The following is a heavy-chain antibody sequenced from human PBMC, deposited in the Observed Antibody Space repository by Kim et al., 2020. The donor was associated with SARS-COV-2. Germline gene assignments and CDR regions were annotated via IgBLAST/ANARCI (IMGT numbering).Heavy chain of an antibody. V-gene: IGHV3-23*01. Sequence: GGSLRLSCAASGFTFSSYAMSWVRQAPGKGLEWVSAISGSGGSTYYADSVKGRFTISRDNSKNTLYLQMNSLRAEDTAVYYCAKVGVYSSGWYPPTFDYWGQGTLVTVSS. CDR2: ISGSGGST. D-gene: IGHD6-19*01. CDR3: AKVGVYSSGWYPPTFDY. J-gene: IGHJ4*02. CDR1: GFTFSSYA.